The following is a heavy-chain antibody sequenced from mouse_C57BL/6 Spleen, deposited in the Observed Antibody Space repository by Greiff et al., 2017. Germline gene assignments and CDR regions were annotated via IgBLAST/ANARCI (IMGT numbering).Heavy chain of an antibody. D-gene: IGHD1-1*01. CDR1: GYAFSSSW. Sequence: VQLQESGPELVKPGASVKISCKASGYAFSSSWMNWVKQRPGKGLEWIGRIYPGDGDTNYNGKFKGKATLTADKSSSTAYMQLSSLTSEDSAVYFCAVPIYYYGSSDYWGQGTTLTVSS. J-gene: IGHJ2*01. CDR2: IYPGDGDT. CDR3: AVPIYYYGSSDY. V-gene: IGHV1-82*01.